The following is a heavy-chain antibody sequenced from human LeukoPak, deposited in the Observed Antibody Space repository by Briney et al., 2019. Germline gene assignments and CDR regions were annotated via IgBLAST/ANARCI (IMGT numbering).Heavy chain of an antibody. Sequence: SGGSLRLSCAASGFTFSDYSMNWVRQAPGKGLERVSSISSSSSYISYADSLKGRFTISRDNAKNSLYLQMNSLRAEDTAVYYCARDILTGYYRRGNWFDPWGQGTLVTVSS. CDR3: ARDILTGYYRRGNWFDP. CDR2: ISSSSSYI. V-gene: IGHV3-21*01. CDR1: GFTFSDYS. J-gene: IGHJ5*02. D-gene: IGHD3-9*01.